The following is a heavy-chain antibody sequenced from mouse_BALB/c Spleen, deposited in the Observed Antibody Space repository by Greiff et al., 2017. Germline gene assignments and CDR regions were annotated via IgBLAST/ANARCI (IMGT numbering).Heavy chain of an antibody. J-gene: IGHJ4*01. CDR2: INPSSGYT. CDR3: ARGPAGGNYGSMDY. Sequence: VQLQQSGAELARPGASVKMSCKASGYTFTSYTMHWVKQRPGQGLEWIGYINPSSGYTNYNQKFKDKATLTADKSSSTAYMQLSSLTSEDSAVYYCARGPAGGNYGSMDYWGQGTSVTVSS. CDR1: GYTFTSYT. D-gene: IGHD2-1*01. V-gene: IGHV1-4*01.